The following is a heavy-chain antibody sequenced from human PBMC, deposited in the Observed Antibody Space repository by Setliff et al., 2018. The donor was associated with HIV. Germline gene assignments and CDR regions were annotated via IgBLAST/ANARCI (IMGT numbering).Heavy chain of an antibody. J-gene: IGHJ4*02. Sequence: ASVKVSCKTSGYTFTAYYIYWVRQAPGHGLELMGRIHPNTGSTNYLQEFQGRVTMTRDTSISSVYMELSRLTSDDTALYYCARQDIPTGYYLFDYWGQGTQVTVS. V-gene: IGHV1-2*06. CDR3: ARQDIPTGYYLFDY. CDR1: GYTFTAYY. CDR2: IHPNTGST. D-gene: IGHD3-9*01.